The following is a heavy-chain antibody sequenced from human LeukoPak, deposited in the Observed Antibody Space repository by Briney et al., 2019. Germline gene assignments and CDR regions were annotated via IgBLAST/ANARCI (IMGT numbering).Heavy chain of an antibody. D-gene: IGHD6-19*01. J-gene: IGHJ4*02. CDR2: INPSGGST. Sequence: ASVKVSCKASGYTFTSYYMHWVRQAPGQGLEWMGIINPSGGSTSYAQKFQGRVTMTRDTSTSTVYMELSSLRSEDTAVYYCARDQSSSGWARRSPLGYWGQGTLVTVSS. V-gene: IGHV1-46*01. CDR3: ARDQSSSGWARRSPLGY. CDR1: GYTFTSYY.